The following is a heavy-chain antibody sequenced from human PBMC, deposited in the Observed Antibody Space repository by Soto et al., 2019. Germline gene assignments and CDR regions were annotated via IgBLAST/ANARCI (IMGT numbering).Heavy chain of an antibody. V-gene: IGHV4-39*01. D-gene: IGHD3-16*02. CDR3: ARAGGRLVIGI. CDR1: GGSISSSSYY. CDR2: IYYSGST. Sequence: SETLSLTCTVSGGSISSSSYYWGWIRQPPGKGLEWIGSIYYSGSTYYNPSLKSRVTISVDTSKNQFSLKLSSVTAADTAVYYCARAGGRLVIGIWGQGTMVTVSS. J-gene: IGHJ3*02.